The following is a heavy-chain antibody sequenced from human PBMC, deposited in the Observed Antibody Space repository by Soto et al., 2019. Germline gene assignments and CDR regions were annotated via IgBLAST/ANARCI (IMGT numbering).Heavy chain of an antibody. D-gene: IGHD6-6*01. CDR1: GFTFSSYG. CDR2: ISYDGSNK. CDR3: AKAGDYSSSGRRGYYYYMDV. V-gene: IGHV3-30*18. Sequence: GGSLRLSCAASGFTFSSYGMHWVRQAPGKGLEWVAVISYDGSNKYYADSVKGRFTISRDNSKNTLYLQMNSLRAEDTAVHYCAKAGDYSSSGRRGYYYYMDVWGKGTTVTVSS. J-gene: IGHJ6*03.